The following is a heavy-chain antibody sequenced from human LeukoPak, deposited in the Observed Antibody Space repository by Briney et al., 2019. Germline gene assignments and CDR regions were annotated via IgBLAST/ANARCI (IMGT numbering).Heavy chain of an antibody. Sequence: ASVKVSCKASGYTFTSYYMHWVRQAPGQGLEWMGIINPSGGSTSYAQKFQGRVTMTRDTSTSTVYMELSSLRSEDTAVYYCARGNIGGGYYDRSGYSQDYWGQGTLVTVSS. D-gene: IGHD3-22*01. CDR1: GYTFTSYY. CDR3: ARGNIGGGYYDRSGYSQDY. J-gene: IGHJ4*02. CDR2: INPSGGST. V-gene: IGHV1-46*01.